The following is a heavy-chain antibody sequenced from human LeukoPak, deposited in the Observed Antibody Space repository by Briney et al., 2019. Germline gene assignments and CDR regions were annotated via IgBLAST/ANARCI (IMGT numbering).Heavy chain of an antibody. V-gene: IGHV4-34*01. Sequence: PSETLSLTRAVYGGSFSGYYWSWIRQPPGKGLEWIGEINHSGSTNYNPSLKSRVTISVDTSKNQFSLKLSSVTAADTAVYYCSRAYSGSSFPYYYYYMDVWGKGTTVTVSS. J-gene: IGHJ6*03. CDR2: INHSGST. CDR3: SRAYSGSSFPYYYYYMDV. CDR1: GGSFSGYY. D-gene: IGHD1-26*01.